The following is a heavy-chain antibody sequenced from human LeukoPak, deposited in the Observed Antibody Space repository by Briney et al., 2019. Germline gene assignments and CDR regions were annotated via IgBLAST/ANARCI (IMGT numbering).Heavy chain of an antibody. J-gene: IGHJ4*02. CDR2: INPNSGDT. CDR1: GYTFTGYY. CDR3: ARGGDGYNNFDY. D-gene: IGHD5-24*01. Sequence: ASVKVSCKASGYTFTGYYMHWVRQAPGQVLEWMGWINPNSGDTNYSQKFQGRVTMTRDTSISTAYLELSRLRSDDPAVYYCARGGDGYNNFDYWGQGTLVTVSA. V-gene: IGHV1-2*02.